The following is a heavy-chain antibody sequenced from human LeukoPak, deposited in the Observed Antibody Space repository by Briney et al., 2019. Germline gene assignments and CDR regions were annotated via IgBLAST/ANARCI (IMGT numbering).Heavy chain of an antibody. CDR2: INHSGST. CDR1: GGSFSGYH. CDR3: ARLHETGLFFDY. J-gene: IGHJ4*02. V-gene: IGHV4-34*01. D-gene: IGHD3-9*01. Sequence: SETLSLTCAVYGGSFSGYHWSWIRQPPGKGLEWIGEINHSGSTNYNPSLKSRVTISVDTSKNHFSLMLSSVTAADTAVYYCARLHETGLFFDYWGQGTLVTVSS.